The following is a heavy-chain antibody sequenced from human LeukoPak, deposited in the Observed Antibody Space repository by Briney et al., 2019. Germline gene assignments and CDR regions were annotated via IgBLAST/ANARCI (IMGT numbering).Heavy chain of an antibody. CDR3: ARDRLSPYSSSWYYFDY. CDR2: TSAYNGNT. CDR1: GYTSTSYG. D-gene: IGHD6-13*01. Sequence: ASVKVSCKASGYTSTSYGISWVRQAPGQGLEWMGWTSAYNGNTNYAQKLQGRVTMTTDTSTSTAYMELRSLRSDDTAVYYCARDRLSPYSSSWYYFDYWGQGTLVTVSS. J-gene: IGHJ4*02. V-gene: IGHV1-18*01.